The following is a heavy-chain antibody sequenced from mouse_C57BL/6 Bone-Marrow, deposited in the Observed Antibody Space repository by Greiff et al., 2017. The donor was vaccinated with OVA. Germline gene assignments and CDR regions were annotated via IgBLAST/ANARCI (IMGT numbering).Heavy chain of an antibody. Sequence: DVKLQESGPGLVKPSQSLSLTCSVTGYSITRGSYWNWIRQFPGNKLEWMGYISYDGSNNYNPSLKNRIPISRDPSKNQIFMQLHSVTTEDTATYYCARGPVYYGSGRLDWDFDGWGTGTTVTVSS. J-gene: IGHJ1*03. D-gene: IGHD2-1*01. CDR1: GYSITRGSY. V-gene: IGHV3-6*01. CDR2: ISYDGSN. CDR3: ARGPVYYGSGRLDWDFDG.